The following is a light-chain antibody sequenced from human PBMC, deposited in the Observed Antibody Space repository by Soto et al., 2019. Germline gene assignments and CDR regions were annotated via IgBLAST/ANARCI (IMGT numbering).Light chain of an antibody. CDR3: QQYNNLPRT. CDR2: GAS. CDR1: QSVSNN. V-gene: IGKV3-15*01. J-gene: IGKJ1*01. Sequence: EIVMTQSPATLSVSPGERATLSCRASQSVSNNLAWYQQKPGQAPRLLIYGASTRATGIPARFSGSGSGTDFTLTISSLQPEDFAVYYCQQYNNLPRTFGHGTKVEIK.